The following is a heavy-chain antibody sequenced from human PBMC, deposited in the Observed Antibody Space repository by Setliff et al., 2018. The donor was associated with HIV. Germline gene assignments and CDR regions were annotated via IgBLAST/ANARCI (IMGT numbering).Heavy chain of an antibody. Sequence: GSGPTLVNPTQSLTLTCTFSGFSLSTSGMCVSWIRQPPGKALEWLARIDWDDDKYYSTSLKTRLTISKDTSKNQVVLTMTNMDPVDTATYYCARMRGGDCYSCFDYWGQGTLVTVSS. D-gene: IGHD2-21*02. V-gene: IGHV2-70*11. J-gene: IGHJ4*02. CDR2: IDWDDDK. CDR1: GFSLSTSGMC. CDR3: ARMRGGDCYSCFDY.